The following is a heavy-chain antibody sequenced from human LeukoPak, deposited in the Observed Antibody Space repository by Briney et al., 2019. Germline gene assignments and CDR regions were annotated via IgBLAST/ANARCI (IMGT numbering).Heavy chain of an antibody. CDR2: IHTSGST. V-gene: IGHV4-4*07. J-gene: IGHJ4*02. CDR1: GGSITSYH. CDR3: AGRAQTTGWSFDY. Sequence: PSETLSLTCLVSGGSITSYHWTWIRQPAGKGLQWTGQIHTSGSTNYNPSLKSRVAMSVDTSKNQFSLDLSSVTAADTAVYYCAGRAQTTGWSFDYWGQGALVTVSS. D-gene: IGHD6-19*01.